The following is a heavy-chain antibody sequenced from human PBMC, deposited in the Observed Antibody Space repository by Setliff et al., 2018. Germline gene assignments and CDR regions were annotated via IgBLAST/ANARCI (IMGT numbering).Heavy chain of an antibody. CDR2: IKSSLEGATS. CDR3: TTGPRDSRNYLNWFNP. CDR1: GITFKNAW. Sequence: GGSLRLSCSVSGITFKNAWMTWVRQAPGKGPEWVGRIKSSLEGATSDYGAPAKGRFTISRDDSKNMIFLRMNNLKTEDTGFYYCTTGPRDSRNYLNWFNPWGQGTLVTVSS. D-gene: IGHD4-4*01. V-gene: IGHV3-15*01. J-gene: IGHJ5*02.